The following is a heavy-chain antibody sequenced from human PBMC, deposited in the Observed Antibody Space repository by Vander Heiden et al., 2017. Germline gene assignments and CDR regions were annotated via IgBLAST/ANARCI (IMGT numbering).Heavy chain of an antibody. CDR3: ARTGGMGSISGTRHDFFDY. J-gene: IGHJ4*02. Sequence: QRQLVQSGAEVKKPGASVKVSCKASGYTFSDFGVSWVGQAPGQGLEWMGWISAYNGNTNQAQKLQGRVTMTTDTSTSTAYMELRSLRSDDTAVYYCARTGGMGSISGTRHDFFDYWGQGTLVTVSS. CDR2: ISAYNGNT. D-gene: IGHD1-20*01. V-gene: IGHV1-18*01. CDR1: GYTFSDFG.